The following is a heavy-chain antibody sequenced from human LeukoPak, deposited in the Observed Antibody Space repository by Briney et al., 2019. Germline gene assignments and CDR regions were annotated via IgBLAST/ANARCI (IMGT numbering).Heavy chain of an antibody. Sequence: SSETLSLTCAVYGGSFSNYYWSWIRQPPGKGLEWIGEIDHSGSTSYNPSLKSRLTISVDTSKEQFSLKLSSVTAADTAVCYCARAPVRVAAVGKYFDYWGQGTLVTVSS. CDR3: ARAPVRVAAVGKYFDY. D-gene: IGHD6-13*01. CDR1: GGSFSNYY. J-gene: IGHJ4*02. CDR2: IDHSGST. V-gene: IGHV4-34*01.